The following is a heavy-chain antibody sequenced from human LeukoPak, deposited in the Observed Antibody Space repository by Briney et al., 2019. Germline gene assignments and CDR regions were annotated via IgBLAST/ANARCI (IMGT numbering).Heavy chain of an antibody. CDR3: ARDFLVVVPAAIGYDFWSGRRDYYFDY. CDR2: ISAYNGNT. J-gene: IGHJ4*02. Sequence: ASVKVSCKASGYTFTSYGISWVRQAPGQGLEWTGWISAYNGNTNYAQKLQGRVTMTTDTSTSTAYMELRSLRSDDTAVYYCARDFLVVVPAAIGYDFWSGRRDYYFDYWGQGTLVTVSS. V-gene: IGHV1-18*01. D-gene: IGHD2-2*01. CDR1: GYTFTSYG.